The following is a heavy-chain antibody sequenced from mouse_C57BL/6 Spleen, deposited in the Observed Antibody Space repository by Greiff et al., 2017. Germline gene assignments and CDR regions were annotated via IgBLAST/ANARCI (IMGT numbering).Heavy chain of an antibody. CDR2: INPDSSTI. CDR1: GIDFSRYW. V-gene: IGHV4-1*01. J-gene: IGHJ1*03. Sequence: EVMLVESGGGLVQPGGSLKLSCAASGIDFSRYWMSWVRRAPGKGLEWIGEINPDSSTINYAPSLKDKFIISRDNAKNTLYLQMSKVRSEDTALYYCARVEVTYGNYVWYFDVWGTGTTVTVSS. CDR3: ARVEVTYGNYVWYFDV. D-gene: IGHD2-1*01.